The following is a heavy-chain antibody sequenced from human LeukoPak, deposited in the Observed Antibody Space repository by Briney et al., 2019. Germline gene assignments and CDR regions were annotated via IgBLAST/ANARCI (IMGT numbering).Heavy chain of an antibody. CDR1: GFTFSSYA. D-gene: IGHD1-7*01. CDR3: ARDLQTTSSGMDV. J-gene: IGHJ6*02. CDR2: ISGSGGST. Sequence: PGGSLRLSCAASGFTFSSYAMSWVRQAPGKGLGWVSAISGSGGSTYYADSVKGRFTISRDNSKNTLYLQMNSLRAEDTAVYYCARDLQTTSSGMDVWGQGTTVTVSS. V-gene: IGHV3-23*01.